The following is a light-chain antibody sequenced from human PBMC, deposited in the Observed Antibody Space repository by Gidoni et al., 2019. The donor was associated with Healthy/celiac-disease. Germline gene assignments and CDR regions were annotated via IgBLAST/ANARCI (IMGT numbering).Light chain of an antibody. CDR2: GAS. CDR3: QQYGSSPYT. Sequence: ETVLTQSPGTLSFSPGERATLSCRASQSVNSSYLAWYQQKPGQPPRLLIYGASSRATGIPDRFSGSGSGTDFTLTISRLDPEDFAVYYCQQYGSSPYTFGQGTKLEIK. J-gene: IGKJ2*01. CDR1: QSVNSSY. V-gene: IGKV3-20*01.